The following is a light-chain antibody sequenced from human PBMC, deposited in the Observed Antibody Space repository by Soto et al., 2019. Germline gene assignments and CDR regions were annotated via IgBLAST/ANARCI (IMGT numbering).Light chain of an antibody. CDR1: RSNIGSNT. CDR3: AAWDDSLNGFWV. Sequence: QSVLTQPPSASGTPGQRVTISCSGSRSNIGSNTVNWYQQLPGTAPKLLIYSSNQRPSGVPDRFSGSKSGTSASLAISGLQSEDEADYYCAAWDDSLNGFWVFGGGTKVTVL. CDR2: SSN. J-gene: IGLJ3*02. V-gene: IGLV1-44*01.